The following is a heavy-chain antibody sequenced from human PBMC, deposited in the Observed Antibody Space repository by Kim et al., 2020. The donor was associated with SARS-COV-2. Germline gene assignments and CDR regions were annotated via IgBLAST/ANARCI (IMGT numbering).Heavy chain of an antibody. V-gene: IGHV3-48*02. CDR1: GFTFSSYS. CDR2: ISSSSSTI. D-gene: IGHD2-21*02. Sequence: GGSLRLSCAASGFTFSSYSMNWVRQAPGKGLEWDSYISSSSSTIYYADSVKGRFTISRDNAKNSLYLQMNSLRDEDTAVYYCARAQYCGGDCYPRGVGAIDYWGQGTLVTVSS. J-gene: IGHJ4*02. CDR3: ARAQYCGGDCYPRGVGAIDY.